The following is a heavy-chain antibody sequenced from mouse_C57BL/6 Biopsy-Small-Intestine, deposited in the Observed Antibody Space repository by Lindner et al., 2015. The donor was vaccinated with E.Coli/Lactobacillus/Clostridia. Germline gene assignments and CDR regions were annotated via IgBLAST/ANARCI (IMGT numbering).Heavy chain of an antibody. J-gene: IGHJ2*01. D-gene: IGHD1-1*01. CDR2: IYPGGGYT. CDR3: ARVLRDYFDY. Sequence: VQLQESGAELVRPGTSVKMSCKASGYTFTNYWIGWAKQRPGHGLEWIGDIYPGGGYTNYNEKFKGKATLTADKSSSTAYMQFSSLTSEDSAIYYCARVLRDYFDYWGQGTTLTVSS. CDR1: GYTFTNYW. V-gene: IGHV1-63*01.